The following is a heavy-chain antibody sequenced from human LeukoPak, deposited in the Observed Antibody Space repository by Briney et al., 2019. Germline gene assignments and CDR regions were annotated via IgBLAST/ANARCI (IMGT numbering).Heavy chain of an antibody. CDR3: AKGQMVRTNGFDP. V-gene: IGHV3-30*18. Sequence: GTSLTPSCAPYGFTFSTYGTHSASQAPGRGLEYVAVISSEGTNKNYAHSVKGRFTISRDNAKTTLYLQMNSLRAEDTAVYYCAKGQMVRTNGFDPWGQGTLVTVSS. D-gene: IGHD3-10*01. CDR1: GFTFSTYG. J-gene: IGHJ5*02. CDR2: ISSEGTNK.